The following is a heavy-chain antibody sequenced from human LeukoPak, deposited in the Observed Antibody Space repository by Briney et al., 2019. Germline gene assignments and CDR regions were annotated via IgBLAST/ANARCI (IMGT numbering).Heavy chain of an antibody. D-gene: IGHD5-24*01. Sequence: PSETLSLTCTVSGGSISNYYWSWIRQSPEKGLEWIGYIHDSGSTNYNPSLKSRVTISVDTSKNQFSLKLSSVTAADTAVYYCARLDASAGRYLQFFYWGQGTLVTVSS. CDR3: ARLDASAGRYLQFFY. CDR2: IHDSGST. J-gene: IGHJ4*02. V-gene: IGHV4-59*08. CDR1: GGSISNYY.